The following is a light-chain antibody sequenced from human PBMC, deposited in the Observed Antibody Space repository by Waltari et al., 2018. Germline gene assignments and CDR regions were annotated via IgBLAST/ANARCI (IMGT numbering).Light chain of an antibody. CDR2: INSDGSP. J-gene: IGLJ3*02. V-gene: IGLV4-69*01. CDR3: QTGGHGTWV. CDR1: SGHSSNI. Sequence: QLVLTQSPSASASLGASVKLTCTLDSGHSSNIVAWLQQQPEEGPRYLMKINSDGSPSKGDGMPCRFSGSSSGAERSLTSSSVQSEDEADYYCQTGGHGTWVFGGGTKLTVL.